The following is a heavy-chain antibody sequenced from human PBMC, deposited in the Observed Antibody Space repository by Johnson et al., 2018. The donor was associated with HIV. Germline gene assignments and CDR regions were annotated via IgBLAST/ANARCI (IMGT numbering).Heavy chain of an antibody. V-gene: IGHV3-30-3*01. J-gene: IGHJ3*02. D-gene: IGHD4-11*01. CDR1: GFTFDDYA. CDR3: ARERGYYGNPAFDI. Sequence: QLVESGGGLVQPGRSLRLSCAASGFTFDDYAMHWVRQAPGKGLEWVAVISYDGSNKFYTDSVKGRFSISRDNSKNTLYLQMNSLRTEDTAVYYCARERGYYGNPAFDIWGQGTMVTVSS. CDR2: ISYDGSNK.